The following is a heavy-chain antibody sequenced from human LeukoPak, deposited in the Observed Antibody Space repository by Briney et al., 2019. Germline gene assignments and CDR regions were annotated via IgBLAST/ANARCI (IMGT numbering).Heavy chain of an antibody. J-gene: IGHJ5*02. CDR3: AREISLSWFDP. CDR1: GFTFSSYW. V-gene: IGHV3-7*01. Sequence: PGGSLRLSCAASGFTFSSYWMSWVRQAPGKGLEWVANIKQDGSEKYYVDSVKGRYTISRDNAKNSLYLQMNSLRAEDTAVYYCAREISLSWFDPWGQGTLVTVSS. CDR2: IKQDGSEK. D-gene: IGHD2-15*01.